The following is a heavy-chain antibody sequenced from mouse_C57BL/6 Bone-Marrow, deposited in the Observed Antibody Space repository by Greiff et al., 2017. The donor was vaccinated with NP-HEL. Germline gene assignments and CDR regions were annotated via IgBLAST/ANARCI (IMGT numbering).Heavy chain of an antibody. V-gene: IGHV1-69*01. Sequence: QVQLQQPGAELVMPGASVKLSCKASGYTFTSYWMHWVKQRPGQGLEWIGEIDPSDSYTNYNQKFKGKSTLTVDKSSSTAYMQLSSLTSEDSAVYYCARFGYYGSPYGYWGQGTTLTVSS. D-gene: IGHD2-1*01. CDR3: ARFGYYGSPYGY. J-gene: IGHJ2*01. CDR2: IDPSDSYT. CDR1: GYTFTSYW.